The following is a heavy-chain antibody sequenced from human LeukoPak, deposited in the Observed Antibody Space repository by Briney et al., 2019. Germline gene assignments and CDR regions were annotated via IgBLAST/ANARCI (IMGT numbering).Heavy chain of an antibody. CDR3: ARGPQYSSGWYSFGSPVVLSFDP. CDR2: ISAYNGNT. D-gene: IGHD6-19*01. V-gene: IGHV1-18*01. J-gene: IGHJ5*02. Sequence: EASAKVSCKAPGVTFGTYAISWVRQAPGQGLEWMGWISAYNGNTNYAQKLQGRVTMTTDTSTSTAYMELRSLRSDDTAVYYCARGPQYSSGWYSFGSPVVLSFDPWGQGTLVTVSS. CDR1: GVTFGTYA.